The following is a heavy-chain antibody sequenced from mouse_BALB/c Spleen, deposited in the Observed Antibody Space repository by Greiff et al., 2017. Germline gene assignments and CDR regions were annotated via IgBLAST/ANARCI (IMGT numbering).Heavy chain of an antibody. CDR1: GFTFSSYA. D-gene: IGHD1-1*01. Sequence: EVKVEESGGGLVKPGGSLKLSCAASGFTFSSYAMSWVRQSPEKRLEWVAEISSGGSYTYYPDTVTGRFTISRDNAKNTLYLEMSSLRSEDTAMYYCAREPITTVVAEMDYWGQGTSVTVSS. CDR2: ISSGGSYT. V-gene: IGHV5-9-4*01. CDR3: AREPITTVVAEMDY. J-gene: IGHJ4*01.